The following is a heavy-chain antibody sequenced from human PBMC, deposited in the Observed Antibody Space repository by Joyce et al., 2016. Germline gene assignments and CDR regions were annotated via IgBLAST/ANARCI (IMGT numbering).Heavy chain of an antibody. V-gene: IGHV4-59*08. D-gene: IGHD5-18*01. J-gene: IGHJ5*02. Sequence: QVQLQESGPGLVKPSETLSLTCTVSGGSISGYYWSWIRQPPGKGLEWIGYIYYSGGTNYNPSLKSRVTMSVDMSKNQFSLKLKSVTAADTAVYYCASNGYSPYNWFDPWGQGTLVSVSS. CDR1: GGSISGYY. CDR2: IYYSGGT. CDR3: ASNGYSPYNWFDP.